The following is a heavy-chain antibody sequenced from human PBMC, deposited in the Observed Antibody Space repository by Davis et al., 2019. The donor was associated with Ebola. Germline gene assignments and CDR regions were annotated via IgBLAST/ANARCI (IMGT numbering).Heavy chain of an antibody. V-gene: IGHV4-34*01. D-gene: IGHD2-2*01. CDR1: GGSFSGYY. Sequence: GSLRLSCAVYGGSFSGYYWSWIRQPPGKGLEWIGEINHSGSTNYNPSLKSRVTISVDTSKNQFSLKLSSVTAADTAVYYCARGGDIVVVPAAQGYYYYGMDVWGQGTTVTVSS. CDR2: INHSGST. CDR3: ARGGDIVVVPAAQGYYYYGMDV. J-gene: IGHJ6*02.